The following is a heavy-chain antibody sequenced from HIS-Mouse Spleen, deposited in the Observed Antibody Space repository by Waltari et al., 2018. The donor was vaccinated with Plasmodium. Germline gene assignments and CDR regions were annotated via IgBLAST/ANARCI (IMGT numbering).Heavy chain of an antibody. CDR1: GGSISSSSYY. J-gene: IGHJ6*02. D-gene: IGHD4-4*01. V-gene: IGHV4-39*01. CDR3: AGRRRVEEVTTPFYYYYYGMDV. Sequence: QLQLQESGPGLVKPSETLSLTCTVSGGSISSSSYYWGWIRQPPGKGLEWIGGIYYSGSTNDNPSTKGRVTVSLDTSKNPLSRKLSSVTAADTSVYYCAGRRRVEEVTTPFYYYYYGMDVWGQGTTVTVSS. CDR2: IYYSGST.